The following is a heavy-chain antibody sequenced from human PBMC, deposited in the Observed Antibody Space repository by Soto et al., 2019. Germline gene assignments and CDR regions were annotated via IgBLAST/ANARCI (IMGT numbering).Heavy chain of an antibody. D-gene: IGHD3-16*01. Sequence: QVHLVQSGAEVKKPGASVKVSCTASGYTFTNFGITWVRQVPGQGLEWMGWISAYNGYTNYAQKFQGRVTLTTDTSTSTAYRKLMSLRSDDTAVYYCARGGTPIDNWGQGTLVTVSS. J-gene: IGHJ4*02. V-gene: IGHV1-18*01. CDR2: ISAYNGYT. CDR3: ARGGTPIDN. CDR1: GYTFTNFG.